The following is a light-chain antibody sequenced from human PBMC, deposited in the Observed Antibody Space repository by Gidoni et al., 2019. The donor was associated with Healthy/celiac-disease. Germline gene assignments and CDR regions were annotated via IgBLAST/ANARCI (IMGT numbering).Light chain of an antibody. Sequence: QSALTPPASVSGSPGQSITISCTGTSSDVGGYNYVSWYQQHPGKATKLMIYDVSNRPSGVSNRFSGSKSGNTASLTISGLQAEDEADYYCSSYTSSSTWVFGGGTKLTVL. CDR1: SSDVGGYNY. CDR3: SSYTSSSTWV. V-gene: IGLV2-14*01. CDR2: DVS. J-gene: IGLJ3*02.